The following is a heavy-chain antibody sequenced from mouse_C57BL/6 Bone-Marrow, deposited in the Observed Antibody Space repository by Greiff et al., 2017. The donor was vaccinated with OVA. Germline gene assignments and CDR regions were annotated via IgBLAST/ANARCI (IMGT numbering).Heavy chain of an antibody. V-gene: IGHV7-1*01. J-gene: IGHJ3*01. CDR2: SRNKANDYTT. CDR3: ARDANYYGSKTWFAY. CDR1: GFTFSDFY. D-gene: IGHD1-1*01. Sequence: EVQLVESGGGLVQSGRSLRLSCATSGFTFSDFYMEWVRQAPGKGLEWIAASRNKANDYTTEYSASVKGRFIVSRDTSQSILYLQMNALRAEDTAIYYCARDANYYGSKTWFAYWGQGTLVTVSA.